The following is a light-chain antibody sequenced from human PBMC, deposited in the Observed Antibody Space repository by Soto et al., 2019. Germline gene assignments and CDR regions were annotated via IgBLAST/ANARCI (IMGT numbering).Light chain of an antibody. Sequence: QSVLTQPPSASGSPGQSVTISCTGTSSDVGAYNFVSWYQQYPGKAPKLMIYEVTKRPSGVPDRFSGSKSGNTASLTVSGLQAEDEADYYCSSYAGSNNLGVFGTGTKVTVL. CDR2: EVT. V-gene: IGLV2-8*01. CDR3: SSYAGSNNLGV. J-gene: IGLJ1*01. CDR1: SSDVGAYNF.